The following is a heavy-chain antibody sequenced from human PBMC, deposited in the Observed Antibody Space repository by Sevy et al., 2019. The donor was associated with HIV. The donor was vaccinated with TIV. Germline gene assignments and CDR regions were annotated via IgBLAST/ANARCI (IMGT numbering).Heavy chain of an antibody. D-gene: IGHD3-22*01. J-gene: IGHJ1*01. Sequence: SETLSLTCAVYGESFSGYYWNWVRQPPGKGLEWIGEINHTGSTNYNPSLKSQVNISVDTSKNQFSLKLGSVTAADTAVYYCARGRSASSGYYPRRRAEYFQHWGQGTLVTVSS. CDR2: INHTGST. V-gene: IGHV4-34*01. CDR1: GESFSGYY. CDR3: ARGRSASSGYYPRRRAEYFQH.